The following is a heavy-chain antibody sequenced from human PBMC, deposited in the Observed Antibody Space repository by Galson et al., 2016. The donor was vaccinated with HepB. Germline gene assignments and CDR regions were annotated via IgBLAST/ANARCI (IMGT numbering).Heavy chain of an antibody. CDR1: GFTFSSSA. CDR2: ISYDASNK. D-gene: IGHD6-19*01. Sequence: SLRLSCAPSGFTFSSSAMHWVRQAPGKGLEWLAVISYDASNKYYADSVKGRFTISRSTSKNTLYLQMNSLRPDDTATYYCAKESGKYGWYISGLKIDSWGQGTLVSVSS. CDR3: AKESGKYGWYISGLKIDS. V-gene: IGHV3-30*18. J-gene: IGHJ4*02.